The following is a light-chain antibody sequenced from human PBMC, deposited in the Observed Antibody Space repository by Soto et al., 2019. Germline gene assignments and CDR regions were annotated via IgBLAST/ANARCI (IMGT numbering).Light chain of an antibody. CDR3: KSYAGSNTYV. V-gene: IGLV2-8*01. Sequence: QSVLTQPRSASGSPGQSVTISCTGTKNDIGVYDFVSWYQHHPGKAPRLIIYEVVQRPSGVPDRFSGSKSGNTASLTVSGLQAADEAYYFCKSYAGSNTYVFGSGTKVTVL. CDR2: EVV. J-gene: IGLJ1*01. CDR1: KNDIGVYDF.